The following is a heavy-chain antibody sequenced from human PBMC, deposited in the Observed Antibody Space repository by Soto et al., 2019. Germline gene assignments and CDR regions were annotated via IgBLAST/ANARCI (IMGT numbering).Heavy chain of an antibody. D-gene: IGHD7-27*01. CDR3: STVQTGPKCGMDV. CDR2: IYYSGST. Sequence: QVQLQESGPGLVKPSQTLSLTCTVSGGSVNSGGSYWSWVRQHPGKGLEWIGYIYYSGSTYYSPSLKSRVTISVDTSANQFPLTLTSVTAADTAVYYCSTVQTGPKCGMDVWGQGTTVTVSS. J-gene: IGHJ6*02. V-gene: IGHV4-31*03. CDR1: GGSVNSGGSY.